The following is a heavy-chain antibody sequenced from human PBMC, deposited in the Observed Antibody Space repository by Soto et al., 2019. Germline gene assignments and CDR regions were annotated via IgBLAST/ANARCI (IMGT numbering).Heavy chain of an antibody. CDR3: AKDGSSGWSRIDY. D-gene: IGHD6-19*01. J-gene: IGHJ4*02. Sequence: GGSLRLSCAASGFTFDDYAMHWVRQAPGKGLEWVSGISWNSGSIGYADSVKGRFTISRDNAKNSLYLQMNSLRAEDTALYYCAKDGSSGWSRIDYWGQGTLVTVSS. V-gene: IGHV3-9*01. CDR1: GFTFDDYA. CDR2: ISWNSGSI.